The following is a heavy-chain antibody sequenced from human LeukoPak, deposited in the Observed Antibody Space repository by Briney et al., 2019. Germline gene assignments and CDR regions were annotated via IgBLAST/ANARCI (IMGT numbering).Heavy chain of an antibody. CDR2: ISSSGSNI. CDR1: GFTFSSYS. D-gene: IGHD4-17*01. J-gene: IGHJ4*02. CDR3: ATNSTVTTVGFDY. V-gene: IGHV3-21*01. Sequence: GGSQRLSCAASGFTFSSYSMNWIRQAPGKGLEWVSSISSSGSNIYYADSVKGRFTISRDNAKNSLYLQMNSLRAEDMAVYYCATNSTVTTVGFDYWGQGTLVTVSS.